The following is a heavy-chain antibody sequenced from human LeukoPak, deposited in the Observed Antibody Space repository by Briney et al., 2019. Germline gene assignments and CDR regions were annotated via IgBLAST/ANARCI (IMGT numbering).Heavy chain of an antibody. D-gene: IGHD3-3*01. CDR1: GGTFSSYA. CDR3: ARDRQGRWYYDFWSGYYLDY. V-gene: IGHV1-69*05. Sequence: GASVKVSCKASGGTFSSYAISWVRQAPGQGLEWMGGIIPIFGTANYAQKLQGRVTMTTDTSTSTAYMELRSLRSDDTAVYYCARDRQGRWYYDFWSGYYLDYWGQGTLVTVSS. J-gene: IGHJ4*02. CDR2: IIPIFGTA.